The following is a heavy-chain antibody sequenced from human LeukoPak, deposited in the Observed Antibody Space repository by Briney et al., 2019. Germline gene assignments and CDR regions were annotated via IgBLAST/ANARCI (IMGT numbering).Heavy chain of an antibody. Sequence: SETLSLTCTVSGGSISSYYWSWIRQPPGKGLEWIGYIYYSGSTNYNPSLKSRVTISVDTSKNQFSLKLSSVTAADTAVYYCARDRFGDGYNLGALDYWGRGTLVTVSS. CDR1: GGSISSYY. D-gene: IGHD5-24*01. J-gene: IGHJ4*02. V-gene: IGHV4-59*01. CDR2: IYYSGST. CDR3: ARDRFGDGYNLGALDY.